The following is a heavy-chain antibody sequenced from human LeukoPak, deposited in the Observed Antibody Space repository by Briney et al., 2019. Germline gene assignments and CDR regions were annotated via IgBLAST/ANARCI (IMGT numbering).Heavy chain of an antibody. D-gene: IGHD6-19*01. Sequence: SQTLSLTCTVSGGSISSGSYYWSWIRQPAGKGLEWIGRIYTSGSTNYNPSLKSRVTISVDTSKNQFSLKLSSVTAADTAVYYCAGALSRAAVAAPDYWGQGTLVTVSS. V-gene: IGHV4-61*02. CDR3: AGALSRAAVAAPDY. J-gene: IGHJ4*02. CDR2: IYTSGST. CDR1: GGSISSGSYY.